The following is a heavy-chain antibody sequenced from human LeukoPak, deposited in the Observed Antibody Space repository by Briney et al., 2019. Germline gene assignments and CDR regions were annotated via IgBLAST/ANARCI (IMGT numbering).Heavy chain of an antibody. Sequence: GGSLRLSCAASGFTFSSYGMHWVRQAPGKGLEWVAVISYDGSNKYYADSVKGRFTISRDNSKNTLYLQMNSLRAEDTAVYYCAKDRYSRSWYTVDYYYYYGMDVWGQGTTVTVSS. D-gene: IGHD6-13*01. CDR2: ISYDGSNK. CDR3: AKDRYSRSWYTVDYYYYYGMDV. J-gene: IGHJ6*02. V-gene: IGHV3-30*18. CDR1: GFTFSSYG.